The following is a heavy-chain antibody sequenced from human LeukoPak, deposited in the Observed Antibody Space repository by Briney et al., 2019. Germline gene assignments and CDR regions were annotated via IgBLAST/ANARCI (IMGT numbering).Heavy chain of an antibody. CDR2: ISDSGGNT. Sequence: PGGSLRLSCAASGFTFSNYAMTWVRQAPGKGLEWVSGISDSGGNTYYADSVKGRFTISRDNSKNTLYLQMNSLRAEDTAVYYCAKSLSGGGYYFEYWGQGTLVTVSS. J-gene: IGHJ4*02. CDR3: AKSLSGGGYYFEY. D-gene: IGHD3-10*01. CDR1: GFTFSNYA. V-gene: IGHV3-23*01.